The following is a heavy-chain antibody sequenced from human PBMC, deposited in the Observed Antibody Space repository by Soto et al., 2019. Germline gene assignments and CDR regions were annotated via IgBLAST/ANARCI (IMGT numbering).Heavy chain of an antibody. Sequence: QVQLVRSGAEVKKPGSSVKVSCKASGGTFSSYAISWVRQAPGQGLEWMGGIIPIFGTANYAQKFQGRVTITADKSTSTAYMELSSLRSEDTAVYYCARDMNDFWSGFVGAFDIWGQGTMVTVSS. CDR1: GGTFSSYA. J-gene: IGHJ3*02. CDR2: IIPIFGTA. CDR3: ARDMNDFWSGFVGAFDI. D-gene: IGHD3-3*01. V-gene: IGHV1-69*06.